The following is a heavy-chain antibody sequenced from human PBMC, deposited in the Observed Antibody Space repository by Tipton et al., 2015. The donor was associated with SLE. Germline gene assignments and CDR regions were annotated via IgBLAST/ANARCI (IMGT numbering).Heavy chain of an antibody. J-gene: IGHJ4*02. V-gene: IGHV4-31*03. D-gene: IGHD6-13*01. Sequence: TLSLTCTVSGDSISSGDYYWSWIRQHPGKGLEWLGYIYYSGSTYYNPSLKSRVTISADTSKNQFSRKLSSVTAADTAVYYCARHAGGSSWPYFDYWGQGTLVTVSS. CDR2: IYYSGST. CDR3: ARHAGGSSWPYFDY. CDR1: GDSISSGDYY.